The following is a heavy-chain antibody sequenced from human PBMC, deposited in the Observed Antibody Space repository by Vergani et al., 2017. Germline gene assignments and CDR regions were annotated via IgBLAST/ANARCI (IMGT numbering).Heavy chain of an antibody. V-gene: IGHV1-69*08. J-gene: IGHJ4*02. CDR1: GGTFSSYT. CDR3: ATDPRSAAAGTRDY. Sequence: QVQLVQSGAEVKKPGSSVKVSCKASGGTFSSYTISWVRQAPGQGLEWMGRIIPILGIANYAQKFQGSVTITADKSTSTAYMELSSLRSEDTAVYYCATDPRSAAAGTRDYWGQGTLVTVSS. D-gene: IGHD6-13*01. CDR2: IIPILGIA.